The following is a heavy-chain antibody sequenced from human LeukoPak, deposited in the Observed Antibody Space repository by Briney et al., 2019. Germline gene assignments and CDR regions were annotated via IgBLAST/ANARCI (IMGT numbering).Heavy chain of an antibody. CDR2: IYYSGST. D-gene: IGHD3-16*02. V-gene: IGHV4-39*07. Sequence: SSETLSLTCTVSGGSISSSSYYWGWIRQPPRKGLEWIGSIYYSGSTYYNPSLKSRVTISVDTSKNQFSLKLSSVTAADTAVYYCARDIGHRNWFDPWGQGTLVTVSS. CDR3: ARDIGHRNWFDP. CDR1: GGSISSSSYY. J-gene: IGHJ5*02.